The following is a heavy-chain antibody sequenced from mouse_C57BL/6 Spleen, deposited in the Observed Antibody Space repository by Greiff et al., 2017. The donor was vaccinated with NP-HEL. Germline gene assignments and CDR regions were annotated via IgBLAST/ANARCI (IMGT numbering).Heavy chain of an antibody. CDR2: INYDGSST. Sequence: DVKLVESEGGLVQPGSSMKLSCTASGFTFSDYYMAWVRQVPEKGLEWVANINYDGSSTYYLDSLKSRFIISRDNAKNILYLQMSSLKSEDTATYYCARGFPVPYFDYWGQGTTLTVSS. J-gene: IGHJ2*01. CDR1: GFTFSDYY. V-gene: IGHV5-16*01. CDR3: ARGFPVPYFDY.